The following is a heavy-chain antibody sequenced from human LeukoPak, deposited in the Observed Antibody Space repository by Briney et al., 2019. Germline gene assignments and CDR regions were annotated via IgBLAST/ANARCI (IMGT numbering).Heavy chain of an antibody. Sequence: PSETLSLTCTVSGGSVRNYYWSWIRQPPGKGLEWVGYIYVSGSTNFNPSLKSRATISVGTSKKLSSLELRSVTAADTAMYYCARHEVAARPYYYYYGLDIWGHGTTVTVSS. V-gene: IGHV4-59*08. D-gene: IGHD6-6*01. J-gene: IGHJ6*02. CDR2: IYVSGST. CDR1: GGSVRNYY. CDR3: ARHEVAARPYYYYYGLDI.